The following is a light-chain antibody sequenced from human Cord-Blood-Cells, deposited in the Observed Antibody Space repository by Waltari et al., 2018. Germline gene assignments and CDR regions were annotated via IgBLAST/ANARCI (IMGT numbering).Light chain of an antibody. CDR3: QQSYSTPYT. V-gene: IGKV1-39*01. J-gene: IGKJ2*01. Sequence: DIQMPQSPPSLSASLGDRVTITCRASQSISSYLNWYQQKPGKAPKLLIYAASSLQSGVPSRFSGSGSGTDFTLTISSLQPEDFATYYCQQSYSTPYTFGQGTKLEIK. CDR1: QSISSY. CDR2: AAS.